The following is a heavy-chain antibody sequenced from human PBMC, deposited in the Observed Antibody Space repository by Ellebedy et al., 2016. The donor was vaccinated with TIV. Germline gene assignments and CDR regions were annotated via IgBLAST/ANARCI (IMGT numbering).Heavy chain of an antibody. CDR1: GGSISSYY. Sequence: MPSETLSLTCTVPGGSISSYYWSWIRQPPGKGLEWIGYIYYSGSTNYNPSLKSRVTISIDTSKNQFSLRLTSVTAADTAVYYCARDDPSGWLDPWGQGTLVTVSS. CDR3: ARDDPSGWLDP. D-gene: IGHD3-10*01. V-gene: IGHV4-59*01. J-gene: IGHJ5*02. CDR2: IYYSGST.